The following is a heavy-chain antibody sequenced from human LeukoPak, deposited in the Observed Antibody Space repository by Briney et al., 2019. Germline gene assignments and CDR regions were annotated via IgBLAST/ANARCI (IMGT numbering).Heavy chain of an antibody. V-gene: IGHV1-24*01. CDR3: ARGSRRGIAAAGEAY. J-gene: IGHJ4*02. D-gene: IGHD6-13*01. CDR2: FDPEDGET. CDR1: GYTLTKLS. Sequence: ASVKVSCKVSGYTLTKLSMHWVRQAPGKGLEWMGGFDPEDGETIYAQKFQGRVTMTEDTSTDTAYMELSSLRSEDTAVYYCARGSRRGIAAAGEAYWGQGTLVTVSS.